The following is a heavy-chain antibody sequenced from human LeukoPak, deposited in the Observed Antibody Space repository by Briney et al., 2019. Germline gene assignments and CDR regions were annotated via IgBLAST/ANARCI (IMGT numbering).Heavy chain of an antibody. J-gene: IGHJ4*02. D-gene: IGHD4/OR15-4a*01. Sequence: PGGSLRLSCAASGFTFSSYWMSWVRQAPGKGLEWVANIMQDGSEKHYVDSVKGRFTISRDNAKSSLYLQMNSLRAEDTAVYYCARRAGAYSHPYDYWGQGTLVTVSS. V-gene: IGHV3-7*03. CDR3: ARRAGAYSHPYDY. CDR1: GFTFSSYW. CDR2: IMQDGSEK.